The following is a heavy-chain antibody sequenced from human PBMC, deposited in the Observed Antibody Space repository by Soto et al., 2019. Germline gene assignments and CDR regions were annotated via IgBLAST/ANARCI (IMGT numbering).Heavy chain of an antibody. V-gene: IGHV1-3*01. CDR3: ARGGSLYWYFDL. CDR1: GYTFTSYA. D-gene: IGHD1-26*01. J-gene: IGHJ2*01. Sequence: QVQLVQSGAEVKKPGASVKVSCKASGYTFTSYAIHWVRQAPGQRLEWMGWINAGNGNTKYSQKFQGRVTITRDTSASTDYMELSSLRSEDTAVYYCARGGSLYWYFDLWGRGTLVTVSS. CDR2: INAGNGNT.